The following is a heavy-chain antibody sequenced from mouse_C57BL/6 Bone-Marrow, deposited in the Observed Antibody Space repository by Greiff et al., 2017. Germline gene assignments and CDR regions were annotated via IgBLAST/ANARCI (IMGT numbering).Heavy chain of an antibody. J-gene: IGHJ2*01. CDR2: IDPENGDT. D-gene: IGHD1-2*01. V-gene: IGHV14-4*01. CDR3: TALRLYFDY. Sequence: EVQLVESGAELVRPGASVKLSCTASGFNIKDDYMHWVKQRPEQGLEWIGWIDPENGDTEYASKFQGKATITADTSSNTAYLQLSSLTSEDTAVYYCTALRLYFDYWGQGTTLTVSS. CDR1: GFNIKDDY.